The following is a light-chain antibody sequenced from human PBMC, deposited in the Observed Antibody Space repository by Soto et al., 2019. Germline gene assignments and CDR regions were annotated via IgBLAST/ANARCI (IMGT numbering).Light chain of an antibody. V-gene: IGKV1-5*01. J-gene: IGKJ1*01. CDR2: GAS. CDR3: QHYNSYWT. Sequence: DIQMTQSPSTLSASIGDRVTITCRASQSISTWLAWYQQKPGKAPNLLISGASSLESGVPSRFSGSGSGTEFTLTISSLQHDDFATYYCQHYNSYWTFGQGTKVEIK. CDR1: QSISTW.